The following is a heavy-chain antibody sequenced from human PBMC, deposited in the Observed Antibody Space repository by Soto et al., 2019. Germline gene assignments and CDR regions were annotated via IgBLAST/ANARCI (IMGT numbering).Heavy chain of an antibody. V-gene: IGHV1-46*01. J-gene: IGHJ4*02. Sequence: ASVQVSRLESRCTFTRQYMQWVRQAPGQGLEWMGITNPSGGSTSYAQKFKGRVTMTRDTSTSTVYMELSSLRSEDTAVYYCASGGGSGAWGQGTLVTVSS. CDR1: RCTFTRQY. CDR3: ASGGGSGA. D-gene: IGHD3-10*01. CDR2: TNPSGGST.